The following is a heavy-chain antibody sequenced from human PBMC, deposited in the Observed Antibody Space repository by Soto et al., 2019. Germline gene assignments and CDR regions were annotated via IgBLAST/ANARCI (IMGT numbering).Heavy chain of an antibody. CDR1: GFAFDSYA. J-gene: IGHJ4*02. CDR2: ISASVTSQ. V-gene: IGHV3-23*01. CDR3: GTRWPSRIYTLDN. Sequence: EVQLLESGGGSVQPGGSLRLSCAASGFAFDSYAMNWVRQAPGKGLEWIATISASVTSQYYADSVKGRFTISRDNPKNILYLYMSSLRADDTAIYYCGTRWPSRIYTLDNWGQGTLVTVSS.